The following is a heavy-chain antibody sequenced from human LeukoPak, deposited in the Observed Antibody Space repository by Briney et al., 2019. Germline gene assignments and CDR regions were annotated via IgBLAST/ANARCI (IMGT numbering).Heavy chain of an antibody. CDR1: GFTFSSYS. CDR2: ISSSSSYI. CDR3: AKDSSGWILNY. D-gene: IGHD6-19*01. J-gene: IGHJ4*02. V-gene: IGHV3-21*01. Sequence: GGSLGLSCAASGFTFSSYSMNWVRQAPGKGLEWVSSISSSSSYIYYADSVKGRFTISRDNSKNTLYLQMNSLRAEDTAVYYCAKDSSGWILNYWGQGTLVTVSS.